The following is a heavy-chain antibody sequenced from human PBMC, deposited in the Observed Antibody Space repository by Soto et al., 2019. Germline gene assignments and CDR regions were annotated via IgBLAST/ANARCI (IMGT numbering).Heavy chain of an antibody. CDR1: GYSISSGYY. D-gene: IGHD3-3*01. V-gene: IGHV4-38-2*01. CDR2: IYHSGST. CDR3: ARGGSYDFWSGSNWFDP. J-gene: IGHJ5*02. Sequence: SETLSLTCAVSGYSISSGYYWGWIRQPPGKGLEWIGSIYHSGSTYHNPSLKSRVTISVDTSKNQFSLKLSSVTAADTAVYYCARGGSYDFWSGSNWFDPWGQGTLVTVSS.